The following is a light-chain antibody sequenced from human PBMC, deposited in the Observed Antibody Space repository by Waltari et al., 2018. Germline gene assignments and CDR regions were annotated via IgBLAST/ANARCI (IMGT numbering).Light chain of an antibody. J-gene: IGLJ1*01. V-gene: IGLV2-8*01. CDR2: EVN. CDR3: FSYAGSNTYV. Sequence: QSALTQPPSASGSPGQSVPISCSGTRSDVGDYKHASWYQYYPGKAPKLILYEVNNRPSGVPDRFYGSRSGSTAFLTVSGLQADDEAVYFCFSYAGSNTYVFGSGTTVTVL. CDR1: RSDVGDYKH.